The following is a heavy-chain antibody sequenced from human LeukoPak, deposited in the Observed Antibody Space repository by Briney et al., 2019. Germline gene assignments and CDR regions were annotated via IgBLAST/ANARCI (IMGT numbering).Heavy chain of an antibody. CDR3: ARGCTGTSCYRGNDY. J-gene: IGHJ4*02. CDR2: ISAHNANT. V-gene: IGHV1-18*01. Sequence: ASVKVSCKXSGYTFINDGINWIRQAPGQGLEWMGRISAHNANTKYAQNFQGRVTMTTDTSSTTAYKELKSLTSDDTAVYYCARGCTGTSCYRGNDYWGQGTLVTVSS. CDR1: GYTFINDG. D-gene: IGHD2-2*02.